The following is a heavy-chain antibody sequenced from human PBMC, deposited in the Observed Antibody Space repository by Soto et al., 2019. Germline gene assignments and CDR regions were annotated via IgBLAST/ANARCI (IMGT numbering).Heavy chain of an antibody. Sequence: QVQLQESGPGLVKPSQTLSLTCTVSGGSISSGDYYWRWIRQPPGKGLEWIGYIYYSGSTYYTPSLQSRVTLSVATSMNEFSLKLSSVTAADTAVYYCDISPFFGVVGVHPANAYWGQGTLVTVSS. J-gene: IGHJ4*02. CDR3: DISPFFGVVGVHPANAY. CDR2: IYYSGST. V-gene: IGHV4-30-4*01. CDR1: GGSISSGDYY. D-gene: IGHD3-3*01.